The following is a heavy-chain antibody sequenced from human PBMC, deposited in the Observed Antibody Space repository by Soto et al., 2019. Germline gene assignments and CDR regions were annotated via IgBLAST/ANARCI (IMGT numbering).Heavy chain of an antibody. D-gene: IGHD2-21*02. V-gene: IGHV3-21*01. Sequence: EVQLVESGGGLVKPGGSLRLSCAASGFTFGTYTMNWVRQAPGKGLEWVSSIGTTSSYIYYADSVRGQFTISRDNARDSLYLQMSSLRAEDTAVYYCARVMCGDCSTYYYYSMDVW. CDR2: IGTTSSYI. J-gene: IGHJ6*03. CDR3: ARVMCGDCSTYYYYSMDV. CDR1: GFTFGTYT.